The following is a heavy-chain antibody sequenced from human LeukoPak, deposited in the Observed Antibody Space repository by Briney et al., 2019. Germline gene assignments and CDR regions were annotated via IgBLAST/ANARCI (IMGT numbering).Heavy chain of an antibody. CDR3: ARESTLESLPYHYVWGSYRYTGFDY. J-gene: IGHJ4*02. CDR2: ISYDGSNK. D-gene: IGHD3-16*02. V-gene: IGHV3-30*04. CDR1: GFTFSSYA. Sequence: PGRSLRLSCAASGFTFSSYAMHWVRQAPGKGLEWVAVISYDGSNKYYADSVKGRFTISRDNSKNTLSLQMNSLRAEDTAVYYCARESTLESLPYHYVWGSYRYTGFDYWGQGTLVTVSS.